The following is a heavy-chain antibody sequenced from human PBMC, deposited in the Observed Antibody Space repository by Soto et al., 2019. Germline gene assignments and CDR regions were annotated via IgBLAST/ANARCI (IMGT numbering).Heavy chain of an antibody. CDR3: AREGSEVWFGELVGYYYGMDV. CDR1: GYTFTGYY. V-gene: IGHV1-2*04. J-gene: IGHJ6*02. CDR2: INPNSGGT. D-gene: IGHD3-10*01. Sequence: ASVKVSCKASGYTFTGYYMHWVRQAPGQGLEWMGWINPNSGGTNYAQKFQGWVTMTSDTSISTAYMELSRLRSDDTAVYYCAREGSEVWFGELVGYYYGMDVWCQGTTVTVSS.